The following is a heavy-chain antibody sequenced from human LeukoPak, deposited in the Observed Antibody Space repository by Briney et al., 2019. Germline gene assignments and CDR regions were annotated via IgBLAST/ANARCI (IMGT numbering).Heavy chain of an antibody. Sequence: PGGSLRLSCAASGFTFGNYAMTWVRQSPGKGLEWVSTISGSGGDTYYADSVKGRFTMSRDNSKNTLDLQMSSLRAEDTAIYYCAKDNSGNFLSPFDYWGQGTLVAVSS. CDR3: AKDNSGNFLSPFDY. CDR1: GFTFGNYA. J-gene: IGHJ4*02. CDR2: ISGSGGDT. V-gene: IGHV3-23*01. D-gene: IGHD1-26*01.